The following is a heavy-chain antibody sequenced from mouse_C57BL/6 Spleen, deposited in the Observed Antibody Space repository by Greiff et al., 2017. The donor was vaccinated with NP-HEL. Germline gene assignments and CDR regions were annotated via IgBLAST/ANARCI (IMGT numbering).Heavy chain of an antibody. D-gene: IGHD1-1*01. CDR2: ISSGGSYT. V-gene: IGHV5-6*01. Sequence: EVQLQESGGDLVKPGGSLKLSCAASGFTFSSYGMSWVRQTPDKRLEWVATISSGGSYTYYPDSVKGRFTISRDNAKNTLYLQMSSLKSEDTAMYYCARPTVVDWYFDVWGTGTTVTVSS. CDR1: GFTFSSYG. CDR3: ARPTVVDWYFDV. J-gene: IGHJ1*03.